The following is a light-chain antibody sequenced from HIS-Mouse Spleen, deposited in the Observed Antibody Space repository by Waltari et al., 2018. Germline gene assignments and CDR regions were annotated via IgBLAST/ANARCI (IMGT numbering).Light chain of an antibody. CDR1: SSDVGGSNY. CDR3: CSYAGSYSYV. CDR2: DVS. Sequence: QSALTQPRSVSGSPGQSVTISCTGTSSDVGGSNYVSWYQQHPGKAPKGMIYDVSKRPSGVTDRLAGSRSGNTASLTISGLQAEDEADYYCCSYAGSYSYVFGTGTKVTVL. J-gene: IGLJ1*01. V-gene: IGLV2-11*01.